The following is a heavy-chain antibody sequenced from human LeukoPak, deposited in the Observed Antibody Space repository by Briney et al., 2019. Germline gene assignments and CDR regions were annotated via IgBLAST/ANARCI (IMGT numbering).Heavy chain of an antibody. Sequence: GGSLRLSCAASGFTFSSYDMHWVRQATGKGLEWVSAIGTAGDTYYPGSVKGRFTTSRENAKNSLYLQMNSLRAGDTAVYYCARGADSGSYPDYWGQGTLVTVSS. V-gene: IGHV3-13*01. CDR1: GFTFSSYD. CDR3: ARGADSGSYPDY. CDR2: IGTAGDT. D-gene: IGHD1-26*01. J-gene: IGHJ4*02.